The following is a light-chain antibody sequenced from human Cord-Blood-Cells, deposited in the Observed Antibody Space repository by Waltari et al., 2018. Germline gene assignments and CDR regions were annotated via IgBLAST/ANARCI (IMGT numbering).Light chain of an antibody. V-gene: IGKV1-39*01. CDR1: QSISSY. CDR3: QQSYSTPMYT. Sequence: DSQMTQSPSSLSASVGNRLAITCRASQSISSYLNWYQQKPGKAPKLLIYATSSLQSRVPSRLRGSGSGTDFTLTISSLQPEDFATYYCQQSYSTPMYTFGQGTKLEIK. J-gene: IGKJ2*01. CDR2: ATS.